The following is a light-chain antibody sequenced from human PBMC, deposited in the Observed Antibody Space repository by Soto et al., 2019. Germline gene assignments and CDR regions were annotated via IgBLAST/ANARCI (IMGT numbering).Light chain of an antibody. J-gene: IGKJ2*01. V-gene: IGKV3-20*01. CDR2: GAS. CDR3: QHYGSSPPTYT. Sequence: EVVLTQSPGTLSLSPGERATLSCRASESVSSNYLAWYQQKPGQAPRLLIYGASTRATGIPDRFSGSGSGTDFTLTITRLEPEDFAVYYCQHYGSSPPTYTFGQGTKLEIK. CDR1: ESVSSNY.